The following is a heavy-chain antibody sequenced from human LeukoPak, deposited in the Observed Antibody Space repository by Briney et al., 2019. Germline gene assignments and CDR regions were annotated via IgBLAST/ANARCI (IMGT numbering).Heavy chain of an antibody. V-gene: IGHV1-2*02. Sequence: ASVEVSCKASGYTFTGYYMHWVRQAPGQGLEWMGWINPNSGGTNYAQKFQGRVTMTRDTSISTAYMELSRLRSDDTAVYYCARRGREWELPKFDYWGQGTLVTVSS. CDR1: GYTFTGYY. CDR2: INPNSGGT. D-gene: IGHD1-26*01. J-gene: IGHJ4*02. CDR3: ARRGREWELPKFDY.